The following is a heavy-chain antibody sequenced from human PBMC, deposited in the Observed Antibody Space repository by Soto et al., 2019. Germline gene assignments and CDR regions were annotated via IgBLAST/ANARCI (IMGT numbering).Heavy chain of an antibody. V-gene: IGHV3-33*01. J-gene: IGHJ4*02. Sequence: QVQLVESGGGVVQPGRSLRLSCAASGFTFSSYGMHWVRQAPGKGLEWVAVIWYDGSNKYYADSVKGRFTISRDNSKNMLYLQMNSLRAEDTAVYYCARPLGVATISAVDYWGQGTLVTVSS. CDR1: GFTFSSYG. D-gene: IGHD5-12*01. CDR3: ARPLGVATISAVDY. CDR2: IWYDGSNK.